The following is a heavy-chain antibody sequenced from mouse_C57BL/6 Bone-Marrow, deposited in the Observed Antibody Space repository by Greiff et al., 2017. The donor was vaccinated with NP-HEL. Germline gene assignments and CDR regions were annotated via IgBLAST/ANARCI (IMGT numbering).Heavy chain of an antibody. V-gene: IGHV5-6*02. D-gene: IGHD1-1*01. CDR2: ISSGGSYT. CDR3: ARHTTGKDYFDY. J-gene: IGHJ2*01. CDR1: GFTFSSYG. Sequence: DVMLVESGGDLVKPGGSLKLSCAASGFTFSSYGMSWVRQTPDKRLEWVATISSGGSYTYYPDSVKGRFTISRDNAKNTLYLQMSSLKSEDTAMYYCARHTTGKDYFDYWGQGTTLTVSS.